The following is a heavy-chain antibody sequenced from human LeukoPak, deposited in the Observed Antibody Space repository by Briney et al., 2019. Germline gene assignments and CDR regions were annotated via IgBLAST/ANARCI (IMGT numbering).Heavy chain of an antibody. CDR2: IRYDGSNK. CDR1: GFTFSSYG. Sequence: GGSLRLSCAASGFTFSSYGMHWVRQAPGKGLEWVAFIRYDGSNKYYADSVKGRFTISSDNSKNTLYLQMNSLRAEDTAVYYCAKEAFFWGSGSGTFYYYYMDVWGKGTTVTVSS. CDR3: AKEAFFWGSGSGTFYYYYMDV. D-gene: IGHD3-10*01. V-gene: IGHV3-30*02. J-gene: IGHJ6*03.